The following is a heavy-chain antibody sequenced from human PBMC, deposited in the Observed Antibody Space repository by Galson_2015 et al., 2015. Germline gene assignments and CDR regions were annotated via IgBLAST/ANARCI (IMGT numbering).Heavy chain of an antibody. J-gene: IGHJ3*02. V-gene: IGHV2-5*02. CDR3: AHTESSGNYVFSFDI. D-gene: IGHD1-26*01. Sequence: PALVKPTQTLTLTCTFSGFSLSSSGVGVGWTRQPPGKALEWLALIYWDDDRRYSPSLRSRLTVTKDTSKNQVVLTMTNTDPVDTATYYCAHTESSGNYVFSFDIWGQGTMVTVSS. CDR1: GFSLSSSGVG. CDR2: IYWDDDR.